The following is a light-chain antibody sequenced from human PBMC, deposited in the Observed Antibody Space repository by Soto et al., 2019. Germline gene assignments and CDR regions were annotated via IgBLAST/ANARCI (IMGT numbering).Light chain of an antibody. CDR3: QQRYNWPRT. CDR2: DAS. Sequence: ELLMKESPSTVSLSPLERSTLSFMASQSVSSFLAWYQQRPGQAPRLLIYDASHRATGIPARFSGSGSGTDFTLTINSLEPEDLALYYCQQRYNWPRTFGQGTKVDVK. J-gene: IGKJ1*01. CDR1: QSVSSF. V-gene: IGKV3-11*01.